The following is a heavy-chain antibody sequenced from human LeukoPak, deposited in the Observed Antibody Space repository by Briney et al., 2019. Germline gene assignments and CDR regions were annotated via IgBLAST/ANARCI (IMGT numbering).Heavy chain of an antibody. Sequence: PSETLPLTCAVSGGSISSSNWWSWVRQPPGKGLEWIGEIYHSGSTNYNPSLKSRVTISVDKSKNQFSLKLSSVTAADTAVYYCARLWGSSWSAEYFQHWGQGTLVTVSS. D-gene: IGHD6-13*01. J-gene: IGHJ1*01. CDR3: ARLWGSSWSAEYFQH. CDR1: GGSISSSNW. CDR2: IYHSGST. V-gene: IGHV4-4*02.